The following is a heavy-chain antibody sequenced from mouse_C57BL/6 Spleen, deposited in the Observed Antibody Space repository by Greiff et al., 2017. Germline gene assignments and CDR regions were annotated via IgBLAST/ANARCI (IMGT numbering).Heavy chain of an antibody. J-gene: IGHJ3*01. V-gene: IGHV1-72*01. CDR3: AREDGSRPWFAD. CDR2: IGPNSGGT. Sequence: VQLQQPGAELVKPGASVKLSCKASGYTFTSYWMHWVKQRPGRGLEWIGRIGPNSGGTKYNAKFKSKATLTVDKPSSTAYMQCSSLTSEDSAVYYSAREDGSRPWFADWGQGTLVTVSA. D-gene: IGHD1-1*01. CDR1: GYTFTSYW.